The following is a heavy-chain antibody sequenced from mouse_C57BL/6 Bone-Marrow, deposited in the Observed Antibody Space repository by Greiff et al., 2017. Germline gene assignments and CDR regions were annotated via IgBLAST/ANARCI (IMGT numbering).Heavy chain of an antibody. V-gene: IGHV5-15*01. J-gene: IGHJ4*01. CDR3: ARQDYGSSYDYAMDY. CDR1: GFTFSDYG. CDR2: ISNLAYSI. D-gene: IGHD1-1*01. Sequence: VQRVESGGGLVQPGGSLKLSCAASGFTFSDYGMAWVRQAPRKGPEWVAFISNLAYSIYYADTVTGRFTISRENAKNTLYLEMSSLRSEDTAMYYCARQDYGSSYDYAMDYWGQGTSVTVSS.